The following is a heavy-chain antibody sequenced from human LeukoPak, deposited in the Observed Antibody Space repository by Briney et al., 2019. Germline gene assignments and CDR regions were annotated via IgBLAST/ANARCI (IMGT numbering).Heavy chain of an antibody. CDR1: GGTFSSYA. CDR3: ARDDNWNDPG. J-gene: IGHJ4*02. Sequence: ASVKVSCKASGGTFSSYAISWVRQAPGQGLEWMGRIIPILGMANYAQKFQGRVTITADKSTSTAYMELSSLRSEDTAVYYCARDDNWNDPGWGQGTLVTVSS. CDR2: IIPILGMA. D-gene: IGHD1-20*01. V-gene: IGHV1-69*04.